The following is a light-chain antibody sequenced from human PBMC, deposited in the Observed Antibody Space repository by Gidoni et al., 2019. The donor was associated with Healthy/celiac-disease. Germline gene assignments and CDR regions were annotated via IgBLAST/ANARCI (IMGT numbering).Light chain of an antibody. CDR3: QQRSNWPPWG. CDR1: QSVSSY. J-gene: IGKJ1*01. V-gene: IGKV3-11*01. CDR2: DAS. Sequence: EIVLTQSPATLSLSPGERATLSCRASQSVSSYLAWYQQKPGQAPRLLIYDASNRSTGIPARFSGSGSGTDFTLTISSLDPEDFAVYYCQQRSNWPPWGFGQGTKVEIK.